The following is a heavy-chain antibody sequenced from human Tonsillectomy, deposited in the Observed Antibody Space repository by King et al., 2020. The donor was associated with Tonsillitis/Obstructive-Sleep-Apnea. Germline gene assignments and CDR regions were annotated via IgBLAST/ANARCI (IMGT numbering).Heavy chain of an antibody. D-gene: IGHD6-13*01. Sequence: VQLPQWGAGLLKPSETLSLTCAVFGGSFSGYYWSWIRQPPGKGLEWIGEINHSGSTNYNPSLKSRVTISVDTSKNQFSLKLSSVTAADTAVYYCARGGGWGSSSWYATVDYWGQGTLVTVSS. V-gene: IGHV4-34*01. CDR3: ARGGGWGSSSWYATVDY. CDR1: GGSFSGYY. CDR2: INHSGST. J-gene: IGHJ4*02.